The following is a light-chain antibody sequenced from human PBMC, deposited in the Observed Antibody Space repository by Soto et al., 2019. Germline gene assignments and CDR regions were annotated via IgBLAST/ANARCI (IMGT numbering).Light chain of an antibody. CDR3: QQYGSSSYT. V-gene: IGKV3-20*01. Sequence: EIVLTPSPGTLSLSPGERATLSCRASQSISSSDLAWYQQKPGQAPRLLIYAASSRATGIPNRFSGSGAGTDLTLTISRLEPEDFAVYYCQQYGSSSYTFGQGTQLEIK. J-gene: IGKJ2*01. CDR1: QSISSSD. CDR2: AAS.